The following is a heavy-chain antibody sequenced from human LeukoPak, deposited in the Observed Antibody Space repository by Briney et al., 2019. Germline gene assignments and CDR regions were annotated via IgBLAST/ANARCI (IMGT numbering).Heavy chain of an antibody. V-gene: IGHV3-48*01. D-gene: IGHD5-18*01. J-gene: IGHJ4*02. CDR1: GFMFDTYI. CDR3: ARVSARGYDY. Sequence: GGSLRLSCAASGFMFDTYIMTWVRQAPGKGLEWISYINSINAVYYTDSVQGRFNISRDNAKNSLYLQMNSLRVEDTAMYYCARVSARGYDYWGRGTLVTVSS. CDR2: INSINAV.